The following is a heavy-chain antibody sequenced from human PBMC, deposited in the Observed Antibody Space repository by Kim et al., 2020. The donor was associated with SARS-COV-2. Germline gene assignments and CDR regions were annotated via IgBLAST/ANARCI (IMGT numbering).Heavy chain of an antibody. D-gene: IGHD3-22*01. Sequence: GGSLRLSCAASGFTFSSYAMSWVRQAPGKGLEWVSAISGSGGSTYYADAVKGRFTISRDNSKNTLYLQMNSLRAEDTAVYYCAKGFDDSSGDLADYWGQGSLLTVSS. J-gene: IGHJ4*02. V-gene: IGHV3-23*01. CDR3: AKGFDDSSGDLADY. CDR2: ISGSGGST. CDR1: GFTFSSYA.